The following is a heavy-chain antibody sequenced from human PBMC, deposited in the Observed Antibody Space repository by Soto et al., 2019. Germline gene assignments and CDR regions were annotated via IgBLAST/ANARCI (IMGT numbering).Heavy chain of an antibody. Sequence: GESLRLSCAASGFTFISLSMHWVRQAPGKGLEWVAYISTGSTNTYYADSVKGRFTISRDNAKNSLYLQMNTLRGEDTALYYCASWHWNGGWEYWGEGSQVTV. V-gene: IGHV3-48*01. CDR3: ASWHWNGGWEY. J-gene: IGHJ4*02. CDR2: ISTGSTNT. D-gene: IGHD1-1*01. CDR1: GFTFISLS.